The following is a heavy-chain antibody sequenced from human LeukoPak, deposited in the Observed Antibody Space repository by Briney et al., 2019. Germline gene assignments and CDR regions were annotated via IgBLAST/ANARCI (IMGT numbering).Heavy chain of an antibody. Sequence: GESLKISCKGSGYSFTSYWIGWVRQMPGKGLEWMGIIYPGDSDTRYSPSFQGQVAISADKSINTAYLQWSSLKASDTAMYYCARSRGTPYYYYYMDVWGKGTTVTVSS. V-gene: IGHV5-51*01. CDR3: ARSRGTPYYYYYMDV. CDR2: IYPGDSDT. D-gene: IGHD3-22*01. CDR1: GYSFTSYW. J-gene: IGHJ6*03.